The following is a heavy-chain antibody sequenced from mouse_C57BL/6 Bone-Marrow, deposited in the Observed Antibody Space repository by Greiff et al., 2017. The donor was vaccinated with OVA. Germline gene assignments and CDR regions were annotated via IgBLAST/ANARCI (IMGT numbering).Heavy chain of an antibody. Sequence: QVQLQQPGAELVRPGTSVKLSCKASGYTFTSYWMHWVKQRPGQGLEWIGVIDPSDSYTNYNQKFKGKATLTVDTSSSTAYMQLSSLTSEDSAVYYCARVNYYGPWFAYWGQGTLVTVSA. V-gene: IGHV1-59*01. CDR2: IDPSDSYT. D-gene: IGHD1-1*01. J-gene: IGHJ3*01. CDR1: GYTFTSYW. CDR3: ARVNYYGPWFAY.